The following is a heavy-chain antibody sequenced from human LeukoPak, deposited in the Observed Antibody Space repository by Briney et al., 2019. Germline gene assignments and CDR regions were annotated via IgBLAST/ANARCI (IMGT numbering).Heavy chain of an antibody. D-gene: IGHD3-22*01. V-gene: IGHV3-74*01. CDR1: GFTFRSYW. CDR3: ARGVSEYYYDSSGYYTGSYDP. J-gene: IGHJ5*02. CDR2: IKRDGSKT. Sequence: GGSLRLSCAASGFTFRSYWMQWVRQPPGKGLGWVSRIKRDGSKTSYADSGKGRFTISRDNAKNTLYLQMNSLRVEDTAVYYCARGVSEYYYDSSGYYTGSYDPWGQGTLVTVSS.